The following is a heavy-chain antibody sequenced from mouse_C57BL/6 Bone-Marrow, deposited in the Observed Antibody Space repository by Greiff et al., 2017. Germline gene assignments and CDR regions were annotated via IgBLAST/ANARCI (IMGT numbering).Heavy chain of an antibody. D-gene: IGHD1-1*01. J-gene: IGHJ4*01. CDR3: AITTVVATDAMDY. Sequence: EVQLVESGGGLVKPGGSLKLSCAASGFTFSDYGMHWVRQAPEEGLEWVAYISSGSSTIYYADTVKGRFTISRDNAKNTLFLQMTSLRSEDTAMYYCAITTVVATDAMDYWGQGTSVTVSS. V-gene: IGHV5-17*01. CDR1: GFTFSDYG. CDR2: ISSGSSTI.